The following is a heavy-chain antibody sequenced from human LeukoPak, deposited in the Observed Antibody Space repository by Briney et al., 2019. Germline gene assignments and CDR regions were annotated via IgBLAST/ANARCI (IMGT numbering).Heavy chain of an antibody. CDR2: IIPIFGTT. CDR1: GGTFSSYA. D-gene: IGHD3-9*01. J-gene: IGHJ5*02. Sequence: SVKVSCKASGGTFSSYAISWVRQAPGQGLEWMGGIIPIFGTTNCAQKFQGRVTITTDESTSTAYMELSSLRSEDTAVYYCARDRAYYDILTGPSNWFDPWGQGTLVTVSS. V-gene: IGHV1-69*05. CDR3: ARDRAYYDILTGPSNWFDP.